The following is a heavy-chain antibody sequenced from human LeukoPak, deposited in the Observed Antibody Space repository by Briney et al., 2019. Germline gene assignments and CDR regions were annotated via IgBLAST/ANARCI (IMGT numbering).Heavy chain of an antibody. CDR1: AYTFTGYY. D-gene: IGHD3-16*02. V-gene: IGHV1-2*02. CDR2: INPDSGGT. Sequence: GASVKVSCKASAYTFTGYYLHWVRQAPGQGLEWMGWINPDSGGTNYAQNFQGRVTMTRDTSISTAYMELSRLRSDDTAVYYCARVQYDYVWGSYLHYWGQGTLVTVSS. CDR3: ARVQYDYVWGSYLHY. J-gene: IGHJ4*02.